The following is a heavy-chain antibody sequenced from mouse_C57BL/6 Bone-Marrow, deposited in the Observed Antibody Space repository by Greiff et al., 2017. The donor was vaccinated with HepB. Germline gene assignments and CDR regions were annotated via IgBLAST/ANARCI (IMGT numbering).Heavy chain of an antibody. V-gene: IGHV2-2*01. D-gene: IGHD1-1*01. Sequence: QVQLKESGPGLVQPSQSLSITCTVSGFSLTSYGVHWVRQSPGKGLEWLGVIWSGGSTDYNAAFISRLSISKDNSKSQVFFKMNSLQADDTAIYYCARLPGSYFDVWGTGTTVTVSS. CDR1: GFSLTSYG. CDR3: ARLPGSYFDV. J-gene: IGHJ1*03. CDR2: IWSGGST.